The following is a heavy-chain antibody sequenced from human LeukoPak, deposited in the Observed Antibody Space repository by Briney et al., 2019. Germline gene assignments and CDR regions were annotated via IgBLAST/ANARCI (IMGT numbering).Heavy chain of an antibody. CDR2: ISGSGGST. D-gene: IGHD3-16*01. V-gene: IGHV3-23*01. J-gene: IGHJ4*02. Sequence: PGGSLRLSCAASGFSLSNYWMNWVRQAPGKGLEWVSAISGSGGSTYYADSVKGRFTISRDNSKNTLYLQMNSLRAEDTAVYYCAKDLGDELMAPPASFDYWGQGTLVTVSS. CDR1: GFSLSNYW. CDR3: AKDLGDELMAPPASFDY.